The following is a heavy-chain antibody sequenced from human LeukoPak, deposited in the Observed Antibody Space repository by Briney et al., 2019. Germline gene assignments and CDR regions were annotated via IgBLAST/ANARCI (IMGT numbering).Heavy chain of an antibody. Sequence: SEALSLTCTVSGGSFSSYYWSWIRPPPGEGREWIVYIYHSGSADPNPTLKSRVTISIDTSKKQISLKLSSVTAADTVVYYCASGSDSWGLLPKFYFDYWGQGSLVTVSP. CDR1: GGSFSSYY. J-gene: IGHJ4*02. V-gene: IGHV4-59*01. CDR2: IYHSGSA. CDR3: ASGSDSWGLLPKFYFDY. D-gene: IGHD1-26*01.